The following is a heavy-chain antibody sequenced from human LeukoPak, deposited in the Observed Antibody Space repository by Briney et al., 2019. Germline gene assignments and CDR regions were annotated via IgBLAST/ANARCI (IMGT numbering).Heavy chain of an antibody. J-gene: IGHJ4*02. CDR3: ARVFSRYDFWSGYRDY. CDR1: GFTFSSYA. D-gene: IGHD3-3*01. CDR2: ISYDGSNK. Sequence: GGSLRLSCAASGFTFSSYAMHWVRQAPGKGLEWVAVISYDGSNKYYADSVKGRFTISRDNSKNTLYLQMNSLRAEDTAVYYCARVFSRYDFWSGYRDYWGQGTLVTVSS. V-gene: IGHV3-30*14.